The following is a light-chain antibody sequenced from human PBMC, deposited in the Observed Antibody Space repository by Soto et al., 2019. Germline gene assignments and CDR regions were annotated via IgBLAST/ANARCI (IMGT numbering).Light chain of an antibody. J-gene: IGKJ1*01. V-gene: IGKV1-5*01. CDR1: QSISSW. Sequence: DIQMTQSPSTLSASVGDRVTITCRASQSISSWLAWYQQKPGKAPKLLIYDASSFESGVPSRFSGSVSGTEFPLTISSLQPDDFATYYCQQYNSPWTFGQGTKVEIK. CDR3: QQYNSPWT. CDR2: DAS.